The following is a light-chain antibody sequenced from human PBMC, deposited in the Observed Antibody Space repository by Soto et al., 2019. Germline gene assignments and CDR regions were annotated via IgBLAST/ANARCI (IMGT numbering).Light chain of an antibody. Sequence: QSVLTQPPSASGTPGQRVTISCSGSSSNIGSNTVNWYQQLPGTAPKLLIYSNNQRPSVVPDRFSGSKSGTSASLAISGLQSEEEADYYCAAWDDSLNCVVFGGGTKLTVL. V-gene: IGLV1-44*01. CDR2: SNN. CDR1: SSNIGSNT. CDR3: AAWDDSLNCVV. J-gene: IGLJ2*01.